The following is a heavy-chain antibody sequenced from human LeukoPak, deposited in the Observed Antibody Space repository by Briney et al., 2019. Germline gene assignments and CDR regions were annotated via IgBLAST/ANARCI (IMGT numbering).Heavy chain of an antibody. CDR1: GFTFSSYA. V-gene: IGHV3-23*01. CDR2: TSGSGGST. CDR3: AKLHLDYDFRSGYYTGYYYYMDV. D-gene: IGHD3-3*01. Sequence: GGSLRLSCAASGFTFSSYAMSWVRQAPGKGLEWVSATSGSGGSTYYADSVKGRFTISRDNSKNTLYLQMNSLRAEDTAVYYCAKLHLDYDFRSGYYTGYYYYMDVWGKGTTVTVSS. J-gene: IGHJ6*03.